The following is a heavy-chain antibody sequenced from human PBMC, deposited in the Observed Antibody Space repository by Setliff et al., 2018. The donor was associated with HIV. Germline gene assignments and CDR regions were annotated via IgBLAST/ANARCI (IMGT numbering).Heavy chain of an antibody. J-gene: IGHJ6*03. CDR1: GFHFSSHA. CDR2: VTSDGHTK. D-gene: IGHD3-16*01. Sequence: SLRLSCAASGFHFSSHAIHWVRQAPGKGLEWVALVTSDGHTKFYGDSVKGRFTVSRDNYRNRVYLQMTSLRVDDTAVCYCAKEEGRWGSSLYHHVMDVWGKGTTVTVSS. CDR3: AKEEGRWGSSLYHHVMDV. V-gene: IGHV3-30*18.